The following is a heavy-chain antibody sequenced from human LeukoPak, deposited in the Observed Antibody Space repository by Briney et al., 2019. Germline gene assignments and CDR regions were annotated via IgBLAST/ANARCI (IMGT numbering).Heavy chain of an antibody. CDR2: INPSGGST. CDR1: GYTFTGYY. CDR3: ARTAAADHYYYYYMDV. J-gene: IGHJ6*03. D-gene: IGHD6-13*01. Sequence: GASVKVSCKASGYTFTGYYMHWVRQDPGQGLEWMGIINPSGGSTSYAQKFQGRVTMTRDMSTSTVYMELSSLRSEDTAVYYCARTAAADHYYYYYMDVWGKGTTVTVSS. V-gene: IGHV1-46*01.